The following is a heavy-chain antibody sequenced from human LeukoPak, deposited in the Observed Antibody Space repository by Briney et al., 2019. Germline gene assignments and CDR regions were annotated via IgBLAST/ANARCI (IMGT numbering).Heavy chain of an antibody. D-gene: IGHD6-13*01. J-gene: IGHJ2*01. V-gene: IGHV3-21*01. Sequence: PGGSLRLSCAASGFTFSGSSMNWVRQAPGKGLEWVSSISGTGSYIYLADSVKGRFTISRDNAKKSLFLQMSSLRAEDTAVYYCARDRGRESSSWYTFNYFDLWGRGTLVTVSS. CDR2: ISGTGSYI. CDR1: GFTFSGSS. CDR3: ARDRGRESSSWYTFNYFDL.